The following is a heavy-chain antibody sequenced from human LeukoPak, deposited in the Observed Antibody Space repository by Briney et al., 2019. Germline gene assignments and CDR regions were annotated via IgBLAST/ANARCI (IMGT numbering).Heavy chain of an antibody. CDR3: AKDKATVTAKGPFDY. CDR2: ISGSGAST. J-gene: IGHJ4*02. CDR1: EFTFSNYA. D-gene: IGHD4-23*01. V-gene: IGHV3-23*01. Sequence: GGSLGLSCVASEFTFSNYAMTWVRQAPGKGLEWVSSISGSGASTYYADSVKGRFTISRDNSKNTLYLQFNSLRAEDTAVYYCAKDKATVTAKGPFDYWGQGTLVTVSS.